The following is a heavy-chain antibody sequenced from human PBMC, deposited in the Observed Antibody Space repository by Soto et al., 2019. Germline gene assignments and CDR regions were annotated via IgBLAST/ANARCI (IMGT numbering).Heavy chain of an antibody. D-gene: IGHD2-15*01. V-gene: IGHV4-34*02. CDR3: ARALTGALVVEWYFEL. Sequence: QVQLQQRGAGLLKPSETLSLTCVVFGGSFSSYYWSWIRQPPGKGLKWIGEINHRGNTKYNPSLKRRVSRSVDTTRNQCSSKLTPVTAAETEMIYCARALTGALVVEWYFELWGPGTQVPGSS. CDR1: GGSFSSYY. CDR2: INHRGNT. J-gene: IGHJ2*01.